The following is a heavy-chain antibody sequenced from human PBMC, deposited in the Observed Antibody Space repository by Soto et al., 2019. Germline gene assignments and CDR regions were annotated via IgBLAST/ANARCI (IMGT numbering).Heavy chain of an antibody. J-gene: IGHJ3*02. CDR3: ARLGSLLVFYGSGRYRFDAFDI. Sequence: PGESLKISCKGSGYSFTSYWIGWVRQMPGKGLEWMGIIYPGDSDTRYSPPFQGQVTISADKSISTAYLQWSSLKASDTAMYYCARLGSLLVFYGSGRYRFDAFDIWGQGTMVTVSS. V-gene: IGHV5-51*01. D-gene: IGHD3-10*01. CDR2: IYPGDSDT. CDR1: GYSFTSYW.